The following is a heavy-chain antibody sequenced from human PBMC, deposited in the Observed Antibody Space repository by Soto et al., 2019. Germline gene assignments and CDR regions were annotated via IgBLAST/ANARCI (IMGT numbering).Heavy chain of an antibody. CDR2: ISNDGSKT. D-gene: IGHD3-3*01. V-gene: IGHV3-30*18. Sequence: GGSLRLSCATSGFTFNSYALHWVRQAPGKGLEWVALISNDGSKTFYADSVKGRFTISRDTAKNTLFLQMNSLTTEDTAVYFCAKAGEIFGLVIFAYLDFWGQGTLVTVSS. CDR3: AKAGEIFGLVIFAYLDF. J-gene: IGHJ4*02. CDR1: GFTFNSYA.